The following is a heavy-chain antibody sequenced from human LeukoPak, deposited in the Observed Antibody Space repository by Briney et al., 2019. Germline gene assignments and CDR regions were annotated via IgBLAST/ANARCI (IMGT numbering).Heavy chain of an antibody. CDR3: AKVGLPTYGSGSYFDY. D-gene: IGHD3-10*01. CDR1: GFTFSNSA. V-gene: IGHV3-23*01. Sequence: GGSLRLSCAASGFTFSNSAMSWVRQAPGKGLEWVSAISAAGGTSYYADSVRGRFTISRDNSKNTLYLQVNSLRGEDTAIYYCAKVGLPTYGSGSYFDYWGQGTLVTVSS. J-gene: IGHJ4*02. CDR2: ISAAGGTS.